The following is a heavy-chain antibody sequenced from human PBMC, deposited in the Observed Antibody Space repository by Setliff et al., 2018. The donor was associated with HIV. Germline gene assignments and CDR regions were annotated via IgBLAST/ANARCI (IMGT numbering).Heavy chain of an antibody. CDR3: AIPITIFGMFQANHNAFEI. D-gene: IGHD3-3*01. CDR2: IHYSGGT. J-gene: IGHJ3*02. V-gene: IGHV4-39*07. CDR1: GGSMTSNSYY. Sequence: SETLSLTCTVSGGSMTSNSYYWGWIRQPPGRGLEWIGSIHYSGGTYYSPSLRSRVAISLDTSKNQFSLKLHSVTAADTAVYYCAIPITIFGMFQANHNAFEIWGRGTMVTVSS.